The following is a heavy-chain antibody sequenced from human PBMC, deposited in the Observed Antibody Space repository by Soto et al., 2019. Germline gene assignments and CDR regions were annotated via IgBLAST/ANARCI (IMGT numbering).Heavy chain of an antibody. CDR3: ARDASGYLGYYGMDV. V-gene: IGHV1-69*13. J-gene: IGHJ6*02. CDR2: IIPIFGTA. CDR1: GCTFSSYA. D-gene: IGHD3-22*01. Sequence: ASVKVSCKASGCTFSSYAISWVRQAPGQGLEWMGGIIPIFGTANYAQKFQGRVTITADESTSTAYMELSSLRSEDTAVYYCARDASGYLGYYGMDVWGQGTTVTVSS.